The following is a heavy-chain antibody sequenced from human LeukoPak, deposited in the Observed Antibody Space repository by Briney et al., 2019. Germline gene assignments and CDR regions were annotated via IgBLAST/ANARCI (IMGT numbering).Heavy chain of an antibody. CDR2: ISSYNGNT. Sequence: GASVKVSCKASGYTFTSYAITWGRQAPGQGLEWRGCISSYNGNTNYAQKLQGRVTMTTETSTSTPYMELSSLRSDDTAVYYCARVTLSEIVVFDIWGQGTMVTVSS. D-gene: IGHD2-15*01. J-gene: IGHJ3*02. CDR1: GYTFTSYA. V-gene: IGHV1-18*01. CDR3: ARVTLSEIVVFDI.